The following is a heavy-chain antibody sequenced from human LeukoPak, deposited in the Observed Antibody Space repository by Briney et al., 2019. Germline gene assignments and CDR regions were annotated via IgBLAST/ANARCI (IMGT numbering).Heavy chain of an antibody. CDR1: GFTFSSYA. Sequence: GGSLRLSCAASGFTFSSYAMSWVRQAPGEGLEWVSAISGSGGSTYYADSVKGRFTISRDNSKNTLYLQMNSLRAEDTAVYYCAKVPEDYVWGSYRSLMFFDYWGQGTLVTVSS. D-gene: IGHD3-16*02. V-gene: IGHV3-23*01. J-gene: IGHJ4*02. CDR3: AKVPEDYVWGSYRSLMFFDY. CDR2: ISGSGGST.